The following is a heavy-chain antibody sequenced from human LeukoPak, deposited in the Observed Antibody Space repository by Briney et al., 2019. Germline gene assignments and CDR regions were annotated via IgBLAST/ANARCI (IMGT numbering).Heavy chain of an antibody. V-gene: IGHV3-30*18. CDR3: AKGCLGGGNCFFFQH. CDR2: ISSDGGTK. D-gene: IGHD2-15*01. Sequence: GGSLRLPCAASGFTFDNYGMHWVRQAPGKGLEWVADISSDGGTKYYADSVKGRFTISRDNSKNTLNLQMNSLRPGDTAVYYCAKGCLGGGNCFFFQHWGQGTLVTVSS. CDR1: GFTFDNYG. J-gene: IGHJ1*01.